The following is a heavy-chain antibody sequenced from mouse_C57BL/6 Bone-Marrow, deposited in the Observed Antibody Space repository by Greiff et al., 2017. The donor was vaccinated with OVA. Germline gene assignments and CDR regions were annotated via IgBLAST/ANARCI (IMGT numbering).Heavy chain of an antibody. D-gene: IGHD1-1*01. CDR3: ARQGTTVVAHWYFDV. CDR2: ISNLAYSI. V-gene: IGHV5-15*01. J-gene: IGHJ1*03. CDR1: GFTFSDYG. Sequence: VTLKESGGGLVQPGGSLKLSCAASGFTFSDYGMAWVRQAPRKGPEWVAFISNLAYSIYYADTVTGRFTISRENAKNTLYLEMSSLRSEDTAMYYCARQGTTVVAHWYFDVWGTGTTVTVSS.